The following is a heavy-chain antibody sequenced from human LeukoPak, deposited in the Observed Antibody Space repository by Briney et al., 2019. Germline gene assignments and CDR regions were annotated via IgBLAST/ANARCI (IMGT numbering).Heavy chain of an antibody. D-gene: IGHD3-10*01. CDR2: ISGSAGTA. CDR1: GFTLSSYA. CDR3: AKGGYYGSGSYDLS. Sequence: PGGSLRLSCAASGFTLSSYAMSWVRQAPGKGLEWVSAISGSAGTAYYADSVKGRFTISRDNSKNTLYLQMNSLRAEDTAVYYCAKGGYYGSGSYDLSWGHGTLVTVSS. J-gene: IGHJ4*01. V-gene: IGHV3-23*01.